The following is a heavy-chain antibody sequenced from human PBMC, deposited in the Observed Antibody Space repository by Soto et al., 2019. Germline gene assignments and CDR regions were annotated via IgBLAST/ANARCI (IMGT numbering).Heavy chain of an antibody. D-gene: IGHD6-19*01. CDR1: GFTFNNYA. CDR3: AKSLPSQDNSGWHVWYWYFDL. Sequence: EVQLLESGGGLVQPGGSLRLSCAASGFTFNNYAMSWVRQAPGKGLEWVSSISGSAGNTYYADSVKGRFTISRDNSKNTLFLQMNSLRAEDTAVYYCAKSLPSQDNSGWHVWYWYFDLWGRGTLVTVCS. CDR2: ISGSAGNT. J-gene: IGHJ2*01. V-gene: IGHV3-23*01.